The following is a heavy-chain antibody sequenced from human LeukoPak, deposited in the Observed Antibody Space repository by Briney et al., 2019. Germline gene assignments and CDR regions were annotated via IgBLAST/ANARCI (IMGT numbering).Heavy chain of an antibody. V-gene: IGHV3-23*01. Sequence: GGSLRLSCAASGFTLSSYAMTWVRQAPGKGLEWVSSISPSGSTTYYADSVKGRFTISRDNSKNTPYLQMNSLRAEDTAIYYCARDLRVISFDNWGQGTLVSVSS. CDR2: ISPSGSTT. D-gene: IGHD2-21*01. J-gene: IGHJ4*02. CDR3: ARDLRVISFDN. CDR1: GFTLSSYA.